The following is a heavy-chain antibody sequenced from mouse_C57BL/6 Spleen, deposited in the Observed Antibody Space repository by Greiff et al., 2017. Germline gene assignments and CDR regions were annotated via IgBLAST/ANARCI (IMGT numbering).Heavy chain of an antibody. V-gene: IGHV1-26*01. D-gene: IGHD1-1*01. CDR2: INPNNGGT. Sequence: EVQLQQSGPELVKPGASVKISCKASGYTFTDYYMNWVKQSHRKSLEWIGDINPNNGGTSYNQKFKGKATLTVDKSSSTAYMELRSLTSEDSAVYYCARESTTVVADWYFDVWGTGTTVTVSS. CDR3: ARESTTVVADWYFDV. CDR1: GYTFTDYY. J-gene: IGHJ1*03.